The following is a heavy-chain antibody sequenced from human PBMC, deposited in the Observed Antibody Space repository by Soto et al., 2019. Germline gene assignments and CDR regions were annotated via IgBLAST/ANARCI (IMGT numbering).Heavy chain of an antibody. J-gene: IGHJ4*02. CDR1: GGSFSGYY. CDR3: ARRITIFGVVMNRFDY. CDR2: INHSGST. Sequence: SETLSLTCAVYGGSFSGYYWSWIRQPPGKGLEWIGEINHSGSTNYNPSLKSRVTISVDTSKNQFSLKLSSVTAADTAVYYCARRITIFGVVMNRFDYWGQGTLVTVSS. V-gene: IGHV4-34*01. D-gene: IGHD3-3*01.